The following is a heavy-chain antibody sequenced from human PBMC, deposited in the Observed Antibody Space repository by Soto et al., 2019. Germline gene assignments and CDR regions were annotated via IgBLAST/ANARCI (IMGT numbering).Heavy chain of an antibody. CDR2: ISSSSSTI. J-gene: IGHJ6*02. CDR3: ASHSKNYYYYGMDV. D-gene: IGHD6-13*01. Sequence: PGGSLRLSCAASGFTFSSYSMNWVCQAPGKGLEWVSYISSSSSTIYYADSVKGRFTISRDNAKNSLYLQMNSLRDEDTAVYYCASHSKNYYYYGMDVWGQGTTVTVSS. CDR1: GFTFSSYS. V-gene: IGHV3-48*02.